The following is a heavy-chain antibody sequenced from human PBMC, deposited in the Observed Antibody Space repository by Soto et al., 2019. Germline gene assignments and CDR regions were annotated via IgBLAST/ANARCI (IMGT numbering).Heavy chain of an antibody. CDR1: GFTFSDYA. CDR3: ARGTTLAIFDYGMDV. Sequence: GGSLRLSCAASGFTFSDYAMHWVRQAPGKGLEWVAVVSHDGRNTHYADSVKGRFTISRDNTKNTLFLQMSSLRGEDSGVYYCARGTTLAIFDYGMDVWGQGTTVTVSS. CDR2: VSHDGRNT. D-gene: IGHD3-3*01. V-gene: IGHV3-30*03. J-gene: IGHJ6*02.